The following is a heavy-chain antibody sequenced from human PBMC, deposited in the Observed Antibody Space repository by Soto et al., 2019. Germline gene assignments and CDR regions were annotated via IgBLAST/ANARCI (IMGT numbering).Heavy chain of an antibody. CDR1: GYTFSSYG. CDR2: INPNSGGT. CDR3: ASGGPVLVGMDV. J-gene: IGHJ6*02. D-gene: IGHD1-26*01. V-gene: IGHV1-2*02. Sequence: ASVKVSCKASGYTFSSYGISWARQAPGQGLEWMGWINPNSGGTNYAQKFQGRVTMTRDTSISTAYMELSRLRSDDTAVYYCASGGPVLVGMDVWGQGTTVTVSS.